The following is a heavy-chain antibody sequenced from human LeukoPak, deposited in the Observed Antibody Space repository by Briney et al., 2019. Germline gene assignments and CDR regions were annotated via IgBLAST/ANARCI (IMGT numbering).Heavy chain of an antibody. CDR2: IYYSGST. Sequence: PSETLSLTCTVSGGSSSSYYWSWIRQPPGKGLEWIGYIYYSGSTNYNPSLKSRVTISVDTSKNQFSLKLSSVTAADTAVYYCARAIRYCSGGSCYSVIDYWGQGTLVTVSS. D-gene: IGHD2-15*01. CDR1: GGSSSSYY. J-gene: IGHJ4*02. CDR3: ARAIRYCSGGSCYSVIDY. V-gene: IGHV4-59*01.